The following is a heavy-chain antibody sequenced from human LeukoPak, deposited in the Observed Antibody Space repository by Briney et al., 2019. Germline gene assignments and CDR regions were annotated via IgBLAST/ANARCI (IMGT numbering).Heavy chain of an antibody. Sequence: GGSLRLSCAASGFIVNNKYMTWVRQAPGKGLEWVSLIYNDGRTYYADSVKGRCTISRDNSKNTLYLQMNSLRVEDTAVYYCARGLFLSGYLDAFDIWGQGTVGTVSS. CDR1: GFIVNNKY. J-gene: IGHJ3*02. V-gene: IGHV3-53*01. D-gene: IGHD3-22*01. CDR3: ARGLFLSGYLDAFDI. CDR2: IYNDGRT.